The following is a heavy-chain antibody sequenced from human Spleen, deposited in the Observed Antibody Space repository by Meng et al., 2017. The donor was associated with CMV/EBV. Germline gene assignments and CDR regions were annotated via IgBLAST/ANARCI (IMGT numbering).Heavy chain of an antibody. CDR2: INPSGGTT. CDR1: TNYY. D-gene: IGHD2-2*01. Sequence: TNYYVHWMRQPPGQRLDWMGIINPSGGTTRYAQNFQGRVTMTSDTATSSVFMELSSLRSEDTAVYYCAREWDGDYCTTTSCNYGMDVWGQGTMVTVSS. J-gene: IGHJ6*02. V-gene: IGHV1-46*01. CDR3: AREWDGDYCTTTSCNYGMDV.